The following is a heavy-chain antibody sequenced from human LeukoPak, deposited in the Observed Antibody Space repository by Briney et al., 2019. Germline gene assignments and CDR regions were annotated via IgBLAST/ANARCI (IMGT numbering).Heavy chain of an antibody. CDR3: ATGFRDCSSTSCFGDYMDV. Sequence: ASVKVSCKASGYTFTSYGISWVRQAPGQGLEWMGWISAYNGNTNYAQKFQGRVTMTEDTSTDTAYMELSSLRSEDTAVYYCATGFRDCSSTSCFGDYMDVWGKGTTVTVSS. J-gene: IGHJ6*03. D-gene: IGHD2-2*01. CDR2: ISAYNGNT. V-gene: IGHV1-18*01. CDR1: GYTFTSYG.